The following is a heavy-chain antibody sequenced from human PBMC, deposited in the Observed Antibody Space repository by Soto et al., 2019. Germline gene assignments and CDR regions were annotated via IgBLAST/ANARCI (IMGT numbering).Heavy chain of an antibody. Sequence: EVQLVESGGGLVQPGGSLRLSCAASGFTFSSYWMHWVRQAPGKGLVWVSRINSDGSSTSYADSVKGRFTISRDNAKNTLYLQMNSLRAEDTAVYYCARVGGIEYYDFWSGYSAWGQGTLVTVSS. CDR1: GFTFSSYW. D-gene: IGHD3-3*01. V-gene: IGHV3-74*01. J-gene: IGHJ5*02. CDR3: ARVGGIEYYDFWSGYSA. CDR2: INSDGSST.